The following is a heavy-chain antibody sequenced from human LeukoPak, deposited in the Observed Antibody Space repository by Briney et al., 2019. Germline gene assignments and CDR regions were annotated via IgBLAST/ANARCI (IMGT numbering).Heavy chain of an antibody. J-gene: IGHJ5*02. D-gene: IGHD6-13*01. V-gene: IGHV4-59*01. Sequence: SETLSLTCTVSGGSISSYYWSWIRQPPGKGLEWIGYIYYSGSTNYNPSLKSRVTISVDTSKNQFSLKLSSVTAADTAVYYCARDRAAAPDNWFDPWGQGTLVTVS. CDR1: GGSISSYY. CDR2: IYYSGST. CDR3: ARDRAAAPDNWFDP.